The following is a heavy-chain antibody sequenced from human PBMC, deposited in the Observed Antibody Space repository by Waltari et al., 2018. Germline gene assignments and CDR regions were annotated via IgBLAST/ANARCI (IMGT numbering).Heavy chain of an antibody. D-gene: IGHD2-15*01. Sequence: QVQLQQWGAGLLKPSETLSLTCAVYGGYFSGYYWSWIRQPPGKGMEWIGEINHSGSTNYNPSLKSRVTISVDTSKNQFSLKLSSVTAADTAVYYCARRRGLYCSGGSCYNYYYMDVWGKGTTVTVSS. CDR2: INHSGST. J-gene: IGHJ6*03. CDR1: GGYFSGYY. CDR3: ARRRGLYCSGGSCYNYYYMDV. V-gene: IGHV4-34*01.